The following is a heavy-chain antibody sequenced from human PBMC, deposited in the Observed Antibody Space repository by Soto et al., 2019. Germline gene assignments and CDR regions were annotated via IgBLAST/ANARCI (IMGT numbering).Heavy chain of an antibody. J-gene: IGHJ4*02. CDR1: GFPFTTYG. V-gene: IGHV3-30*03. Sequence: QVQLVESGGGVVQPGRSLRLSCAASGFPFTTYGMHWVREGPGKGLDWVAAISYDGSNKFYADSVKDRFTISRDNSKNPLYLQMTGLRPGDTALYFCVGGQYYFDYRGQGTLVIVSS. CDR2: ISYDGSNK. D-gene: IGHD3-10*01. CDR3: VGGQYYFDY.